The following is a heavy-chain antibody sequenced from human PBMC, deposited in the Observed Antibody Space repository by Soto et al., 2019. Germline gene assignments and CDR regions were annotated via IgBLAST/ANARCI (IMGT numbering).Heavy chain of an antibody. D-gene: IGHD3-3*01. CDR1: GFTFSSYG. Sequence: PGGSLRLSCAASGFTFSSYGMHWVRQAPGKGLEWVAVISYDGSNKYYADSVKGRFTISRDNSKNTLYLQMNSLRAEDTAVYYCAKVLLGGYYDFLPLDPWGQGTLVTVSS. V-gene: IGHV3-30*18. CDR3: AKVLLGGYYDFLPLDP. J-gene: IGHJ5*02. CDR2: ISYDGSNK.